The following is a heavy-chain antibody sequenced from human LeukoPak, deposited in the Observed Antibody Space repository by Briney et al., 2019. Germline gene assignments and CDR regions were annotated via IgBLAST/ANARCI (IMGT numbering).Heavy chain of an antibody. D-gene: IGHD1-26*01. CDR2: VIPMFGPV. V-gene: IGHV1-69*13. CDR3: ARGRELLGIQCAFDI. J-gene: IGHJ3*02. CDR1: GGNFNNYA. Sequence: SVKVSCKASGGNFNNYAINWVRQAPGQGLEWLGGVIPMFGPVNYAQKLQGRVTITADGITSIAYMELGSLTSDDTAVYYCARGRELLGIQCAFDIWGQGTVVTVAS.